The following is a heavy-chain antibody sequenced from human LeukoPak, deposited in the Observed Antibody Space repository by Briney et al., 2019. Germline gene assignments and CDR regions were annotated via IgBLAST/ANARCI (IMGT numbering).Heavy chain of an antibody. Sequence: GGSLKISCKGSGYDFADYWIAWVRQMPGKGLEWMGIIYPDDSDTQYSPSFQGQVTISVDKSISTAFLQWNILRASDTAMYYCASSTAGSGRGYYFDYWSQGTLVTVSS. J-gene: IGHJ4*02. CDR1: GYDFADYW. CDR2: IYPDDSDT. V-gene: IGHV5-51*03. D-gene: IGHD2-2*01. CDR3: ASSTAGSGRGYYFDY.